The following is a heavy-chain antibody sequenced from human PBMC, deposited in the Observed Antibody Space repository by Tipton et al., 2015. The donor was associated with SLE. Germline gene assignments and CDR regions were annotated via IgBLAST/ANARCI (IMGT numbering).Heavy chain of an antibody. Sequence: GLVKPSETLSLTCTVSGDSITSYYWNWIRQPPGKGLEWIGEINHSGGTNYNPSLKSRVTISVDTSKNQFSLKLSSVTAADTAVYYCARNPTSYCSGGSCYSPWFDPWGQGTLVTVSS. CDR1: GDSITSYY. V-gene: IGHV4-34*01. CDR3: ARNPTSYCSGGSCYSPWFDP. D-gene: IGHD2-15*01. CDR2: INHSGGT. J-gene: IGHJ5*02.